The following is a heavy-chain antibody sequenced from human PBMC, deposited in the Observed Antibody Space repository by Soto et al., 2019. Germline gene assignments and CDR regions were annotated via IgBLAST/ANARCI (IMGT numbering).Heavy chain of an antibody. Sequence: QVQLVQSGAEVKKPGSSVKVSCKASGGTFSRYSITWVRQAPGHGLEWIGRIIPIFGIASYAQKFQGRVTITADESTSTAYMELSRLRSEDTAVYYCAREDRDRETGLVPAAIDGMDVWGQGTTVTVSS. CDR1: GGTFSRYS. CDR2: IIPIFGIA. CDR3: AREDRDRETGLVPAAIDGMDV. J-gene: IGHJ6*02. V-gene: IGHV1-69*08. D-gene: IGHD2-2*01.